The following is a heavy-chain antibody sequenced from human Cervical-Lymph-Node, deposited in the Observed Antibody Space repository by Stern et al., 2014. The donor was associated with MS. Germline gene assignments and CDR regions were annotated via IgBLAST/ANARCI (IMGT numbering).Heavy chain of an antibody. D-gene: IGHD3-9*01. CDR2: INTNTGNS. CDR1: GHTFTTDG. CDR3: ARQFSLYRPYFDRHFDS. Sequence: VQLVQSGGDVKKPGASVKVSCKASGHTFTTDGINWVRQAPGQGLEWMGWINTNTGNSNYRQKFQGRVTMTTDTSTSTAYMELRSLRSDDTAMYFCARQFSLYRPYFDRHFDSWGQGTLVTVSS. V-gene: IGHV1-18*01. J-gene: IGHJ4*02.